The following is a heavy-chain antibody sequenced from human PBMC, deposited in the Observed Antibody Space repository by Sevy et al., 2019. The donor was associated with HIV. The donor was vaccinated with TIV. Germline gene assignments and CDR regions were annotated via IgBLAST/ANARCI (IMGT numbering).Heavy chain of an antibody. J-gene: IGHJ4*02. D-gene: IGHD6-19*01. CDR2: IWYDGSNK. Sequence: GGSLRLSCVASGFTFSTYGMHWVRQAPGKGLEWVAVIWYDGSNKEYVDSLKGRFTISRDNSKDTLYLQMNSLRAEDTAVYYCARENIAGAGIGYYFDHWGQGTLVTVSS. V-gene: IGHV3-33*01. CDR3: ARENIAGAGIGYYFDH. CDR1: GFTFSTYG.